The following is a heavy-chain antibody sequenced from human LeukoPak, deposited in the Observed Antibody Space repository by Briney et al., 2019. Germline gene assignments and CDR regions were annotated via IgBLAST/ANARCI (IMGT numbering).Heavy chain of an antibody. Sequence: GGSLSVSCTASEFTFSNYWMTWVRQAPGKGLEWVANIKQDGSERYYVDSVKGRFTISRDNAKNSLYLQMNSLRAEDTAVYYCATDQAGGLDSWGQGTLVTVSS. V-gene: IGHV3-7*01. D-gene: IGHD3-10*01. CDR2: IKQDGSER. CDR1: EFTFSNYW. CDR3: ATDQAGGLDS. J-gene: IGHJ4*02.